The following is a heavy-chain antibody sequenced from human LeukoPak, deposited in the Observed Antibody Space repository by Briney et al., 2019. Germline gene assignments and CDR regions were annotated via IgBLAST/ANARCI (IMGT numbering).Heavy chain of an antibody. CDR1: EFTVSSNY. V-gene: IGHV3-53*01. J-gene: IGHJ4*02. Sequence: GGSLRLSCAASEFTVSSNYMSWVRQAPGKGLEWVSVIYSGGSTYYADSVKGRFTISRDNSKNTLYLQMNSLRAEDTAVYYCARVEEAADFHIDYWGQGTLVTVSS. D-gene: IGHD6-13*01. CDR3: ARVEEAADFHIDY. CDR2: IYSGGST.